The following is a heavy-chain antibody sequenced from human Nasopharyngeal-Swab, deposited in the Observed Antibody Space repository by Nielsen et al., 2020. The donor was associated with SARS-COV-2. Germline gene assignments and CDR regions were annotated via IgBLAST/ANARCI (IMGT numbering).Heavy chain of an antibody. V-gene: IGHV6-1*01. CDR1: GDSVSSGSAA. CDR2: TYYRSKWYN. J-gene: IGHJ6*03. D-gene: IGHD4-17*01. CDR3: ARARGAYGDYYYYYYTDV. Sequence: SQTLSLTCAISGDSVSSGSAAWNWIRQSPSRGLEWLGRTYYRSKWYNDYAVSVKSRITINPDTSKNQFSPHLNSVTPEDTAVYYCARARGAYGDYYYYYYTDVWGKGTTVTVSS.